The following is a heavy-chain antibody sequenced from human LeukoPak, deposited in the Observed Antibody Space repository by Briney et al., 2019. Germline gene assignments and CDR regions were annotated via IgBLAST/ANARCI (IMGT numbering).Heavy chain of an antibody. J-gene: IGHJ4*02. V-gene: IGHV4-59*01. Sequence: SETLSLTCTVSGGSISSYYWSWTRQPPGKGLEWIGYIYYSGSTNYNPSLKSRVTISVDTSKNQFSLKLSSVTAADTAVYYCARVNFPYYYDSSGYCYFDYWGQGTLVTVSS. D-gene: IGHD3-22*01. CDR1: GGSISSYY. CDR2: IYYSGST. CDR3: ARVNFPYYYDSSGYCYFDY.